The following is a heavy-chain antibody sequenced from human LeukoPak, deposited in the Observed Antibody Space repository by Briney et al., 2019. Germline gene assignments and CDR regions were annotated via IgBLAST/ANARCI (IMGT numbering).Heavy chain of an antibody. CDR1: GDSVSSNSAA. Sequence: SQTLSLTCAISGDSVSSNSAAWNWVRQSPSRGLEWLGRTYYRSKWYNDYAVSMRGRITINPDTSKNQVSLQLNSVTPEDTAVYYCKADLPLMDVWGQGTTVTVSS. CDR3: KADLPLMDV. J-gene: IGHJ6*02. CDR2: TYYRSKWYN. V-gene: IGHV6-1*01.